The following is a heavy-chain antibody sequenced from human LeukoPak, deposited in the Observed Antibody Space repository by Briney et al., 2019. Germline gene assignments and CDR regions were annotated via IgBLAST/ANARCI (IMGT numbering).Heavy chain of an antibody. D-gene: IGHD3-16*01. Sequence: PGGSLRLSCAASGFTLSSYWMHWVRLAPAPGQGYVSAISENGGRTYYANSVKGRFTNSRDNSKNTLYLQMDSLRGEDMAVYYGARDGVGGWAFDIWGQGTMVTVSS. CDR3: ARDGVGGWAFDI. V-gene: IGHV3-64*01. J-gene: IGHJ3*02. CDR1: GFTLSSYW. CDR2: ISENGGRT.